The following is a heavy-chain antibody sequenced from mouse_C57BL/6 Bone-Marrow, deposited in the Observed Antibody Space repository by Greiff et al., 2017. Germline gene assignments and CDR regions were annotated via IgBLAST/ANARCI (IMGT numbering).Heavy chain of an antibody. CDR1: GFTFSDYG. J-gene: IGHJ3*01. V-gene: IGHV5-17*01. Sequence: EVKLLEPGGGLVKPGGSLKLSCAASGFTFSDYGMHWVRQAPEKGLEWVAYISSGSSTIYYADTVKGRFTISRDNATNTLFLQMTSLRSEDSAMYYCANYYGSRASFAYWGQGTLVTVSA. CDR2: ISSGSSTI. D-gene: IGHD1-1*01. CDR3: ANYYGSRASFAY.